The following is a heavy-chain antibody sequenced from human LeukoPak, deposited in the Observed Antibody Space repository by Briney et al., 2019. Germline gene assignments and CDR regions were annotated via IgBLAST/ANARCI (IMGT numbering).Heavy chain of an antibody. J-gene: IGHJ4*02. CDR3: ARGPDFYDSSGYYPI. Sequence: LETLSLTCAVYGGSFRNYYWSWISQPPGKGLEWIGEINHSGSTKYNPSLKSRVTISVDRSKNQFSLKLRSVTAADTAVYYCARGPDFYDSSGYYPIWGQGTLVTVSS. CDR2: INHSGST. D-gene: IGHD3-22*01. V-gene: IGHV4-34*01. CDR1: GGSFRNYY.